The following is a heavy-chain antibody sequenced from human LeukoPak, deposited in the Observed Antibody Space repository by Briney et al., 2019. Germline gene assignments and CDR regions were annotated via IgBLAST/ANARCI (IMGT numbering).Heavy chain of an antibody. D-gene: IGHD3-22*01. J-gene: IGHJ6*03. V-gene: IGHV4-38-2*02. CDR2: IYHSGSA. CDR1: GYSISSGYY. Sequence: PSETLSLTCTVSGYSISSGYYWGWIRQPPGKGLEWIGSIYHSGSAYYNPSLESRVTISVDTSKNQFSLKLSSVTAADTAVYYCASSPRSSGYHYYYYYMDVWGKGTTVTISS. CDR3: ASSPRSSGYHYYYYYMDV.